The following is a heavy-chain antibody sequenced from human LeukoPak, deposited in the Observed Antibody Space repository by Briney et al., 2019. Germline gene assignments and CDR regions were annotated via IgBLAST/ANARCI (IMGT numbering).Heavy chain of an antibody. V-gene: IGHV1-2*02. D-gene: IGHD3-10*01. CDR2: LNPNSGGT. CDR1: GYTFTGYY. CDR3: ARGGKNNYYQAFDY. Sequence: GASVKVSCKASGYTFTGYYMHWVRQAPGQGLEWMGWLNPNSGGTNSAQMFRGRVTMTRDTSISTAYMELRGLRSDDTAVYYCARGGKNNYYQAFDYWGQGSLVTVSS. J-gene: IGHJ4*02.